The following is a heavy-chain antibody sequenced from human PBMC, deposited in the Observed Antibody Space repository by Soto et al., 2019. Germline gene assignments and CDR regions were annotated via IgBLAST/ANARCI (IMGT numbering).Heavy chain of an antibody. D-gene: IGHD3-16*01. J-gene: IGHJ4*02. CDR1: GFTVNSDY. CDR2: IYNGEST. Sequence: EVQLVESGGGLIQPGGSLRLSCAASGFTVNSDYMNWIRQTPGKGLEWVAFIYNGESTHYADSVKGRFTISRDRSKNTLYLHMNSQRIEDTAVYYCARDGRGLGKLSLFEYWGQGTLVTVSS. V-gene: IGHV3-53*01. CDR3: ARDGRGLGKLSLFEY.